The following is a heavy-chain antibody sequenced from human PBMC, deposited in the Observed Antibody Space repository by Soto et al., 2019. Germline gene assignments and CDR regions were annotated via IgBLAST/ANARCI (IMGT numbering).Heavy chain of an antibody. V-gene: IGHV4-59*01. J-gene: IGHJ4*02. CDR3: ASGYGGIFDY. D-gene: IGHD5-18*01. Sequence: SETLSLPCTGSGGSLSSYYWSWIRQPPGKGLEWIGYIYYSGSTNYNPSLKSRVTISVDTSKNQFSLKLSSVTAADTAVYYCASGYGGIFDYWGRGTLVPVSS. CDR2: IYYSGST. CDR1: GGSLSSYY.